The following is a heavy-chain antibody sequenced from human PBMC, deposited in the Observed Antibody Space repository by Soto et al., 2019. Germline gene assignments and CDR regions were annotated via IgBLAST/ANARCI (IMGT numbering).Heavy chain of an antibody. Sequence: SETLSLTCTVSGGSISSGDYYWSWIRQPPGKGLEWIGYIYYSGSTYYNPSLKSRVTISVDTSKNQFSLKLSSVTAADTAVYYCAGASTYVPTTPLDYWGQGTLVTVSS. J-gene: IGHJ4*02. CDR2: IYYSGST. CDR1: GGSISSGDYY. D-gene: IGHD3-16*01. CDR3: AGASTYVPTTPLDY. V-gene: IGHV4-30-4*01.